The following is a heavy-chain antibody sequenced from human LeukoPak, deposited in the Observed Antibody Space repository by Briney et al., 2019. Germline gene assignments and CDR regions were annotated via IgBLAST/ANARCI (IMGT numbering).Heavy chain of an antibody. CDR2: ISSSSSYI. Sequence: RTGGSLRLSCAASGFTFSSYSMNWVRQAPGKGLEWVSSISSSSSYIYYADSVKGRFTISRDNAKNSLYLQMNSLRPEDTAVYHCARDGISMVRGAPPDYWGQGTLVTVSS. D-gene: IGHD3-10*01. CDR3: ARDGISMVRGAPPDY. J-gene: IGHJ4*02. CDR1: GFTFSSYS. V-gene: IGHV3-21*01.